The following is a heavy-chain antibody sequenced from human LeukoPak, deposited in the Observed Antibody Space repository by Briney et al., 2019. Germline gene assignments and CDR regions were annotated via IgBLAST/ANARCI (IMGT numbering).Heavy chain of an antibody. CDR1: GFTFSSYI. Sequence: GGSLRLSCAASGFTFSSYIMNWVRQAPGKGLEWVSSISSSSSYIYYADSVKGRFTISRGNAKNSLYLQMNSLRAEDTAVYYCAREGRWLRTFDYWGQGTLVTVSS. V-gene: IGHV3-21*01. CDR2: ISSSSSYI. J-gene: IGHJ4*02. CDR3: AREGRWLRTFDY. D-gene: IGHD5-12*01.